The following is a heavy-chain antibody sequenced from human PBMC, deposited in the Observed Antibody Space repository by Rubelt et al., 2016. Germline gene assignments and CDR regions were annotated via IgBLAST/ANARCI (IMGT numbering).Heavy chain of an antibody. CDR2: IYWNDDQ. CDR3: VQRRLTRTGGYYYGMDV. CDR1: GFSLSTGGVG. Sequence: QITLKESVPTLVKPTQTLTLTCTFSGFSLSTGGVGVGWIRQPPGKALEWLGLIYWNDDQRYSPSPKSRLTITKDTSKNQVVLTMTNMDPVDTATYYCVQRRLTRTGGYYYGMDVWGQGTTVTVSS. J-gene: IGHJ6*02. V-gene: IGHV2-5*01. D-gene: IGHD1-14*01.